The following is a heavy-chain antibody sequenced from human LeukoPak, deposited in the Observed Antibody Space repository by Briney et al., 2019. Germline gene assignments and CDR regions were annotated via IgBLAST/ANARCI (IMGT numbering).Heavy chain of an antibody. CDR2: IIPIFGTA. Sequence: SVKVSCXASGGTFSSYAISWVRQARGQGLEWMGGIIPIFGTANYAQKFQGRVTITADESTSTAYMELSSLRSEDTAVYYCARDSGTFDYWGQGTLVTVSS. J-gene: IGHJ4*02. CDR1: GGTFSSYA. CDR3: ARDSGTFDY. V-gene: IGHV1-69*13. D-gene: IGHD1-1*01.